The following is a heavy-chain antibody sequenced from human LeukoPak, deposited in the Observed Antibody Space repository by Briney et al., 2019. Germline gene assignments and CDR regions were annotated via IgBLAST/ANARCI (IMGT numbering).Heavy chain of an antibody. V-gene: IGHV3-23*01. J-gene: IGHJ6*04. Sequence: GGSLRLSCAASGFTFSNYAMSWVRQAPGKGLGWVSGISGSGGSTYYADSVKGRFTISRDNSKNTLYLQMNILTAEDTAAYYCAKSTYYDFWDVWGKGTTVTVSS. CDR3: AKSTYYDFWDV. CDR2: ISGSGGST. CDR1: GFTFSNYA. D-gene: IGHD3-3*01.